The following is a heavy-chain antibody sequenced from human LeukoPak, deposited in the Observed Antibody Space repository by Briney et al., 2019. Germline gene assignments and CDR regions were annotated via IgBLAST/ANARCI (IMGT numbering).Heavy chain of an antibody. CDR2: IHTSGDT. V-gene: IGHV3-53*01. CDR1: GLTGSHNY. Sequence: GGSLRLSCAASGLTGSHNYVSWVRQAPGKGLEWFSAIHTSGDTCYADSVKGRFTISRDTSKNTLYLQINSLRVEDTAVYYCIVFGDSNHWGQGTLVTVSS. D-gene: IGHD4-17*01. J-gene: IGHJ5*02. CDR3: IVFGDSNH.